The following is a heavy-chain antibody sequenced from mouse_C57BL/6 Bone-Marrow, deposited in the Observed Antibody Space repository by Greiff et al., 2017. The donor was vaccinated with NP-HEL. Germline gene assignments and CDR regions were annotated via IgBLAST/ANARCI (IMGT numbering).Heavy chain of an antibody. CDR3: ARDSGYAFDY. Sequence: QVQLKQPGTELVKPGASVKLSCKASGYTFTNYWMYWVKQRPGQGLEWIGNINPSNGGTNYNEKFKNKATLTVDKSSSTAYMQLSSLTSEDSAVYYCARDSGYAFDYWAKAPLSQSPQ. V-gene: IGHV1-53*01. J-gene: IGHJ2*01. CDR2: INPSNGGT. CDR1: GYTFTNYW. D-gene: IGHD3-2*02.